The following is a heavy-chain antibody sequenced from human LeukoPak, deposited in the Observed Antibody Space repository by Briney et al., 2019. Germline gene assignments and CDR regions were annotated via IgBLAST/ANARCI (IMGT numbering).Heavy chain of an antibody. CDR1: GFTFSSYS. D-gene: IGHD5-24*01. V-gene: IGHV3-21*01. Sequence: GGSLRLSCAASGFTFSSYSMLWVRQAPGKGLEWVSSISTSSSYIYYADSVKGRFTISRDNAKNSLYLQMNSLRAEDTAVYYCARDGRMATTDTEQFDYWGQGTLVTVSS. J-gene: IGHJ4*02. CDR2: ISTSSSYI. CDR3: ARDGRMATTDTEQFDY.